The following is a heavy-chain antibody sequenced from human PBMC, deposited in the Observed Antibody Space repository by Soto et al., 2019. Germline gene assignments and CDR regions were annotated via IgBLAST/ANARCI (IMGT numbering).Heavy chain of an antibody. CDR1: GFTFGSYA. CDR2: ISGRGDNT. CDR3: AKDLGKGGGSVFAN. J-gene: IGHJ4*02. V-gene: IGHV3-23*01. Sequence: EVQLLESGGGLVQPGESLRLSCAASGFTFGSYAMSWVRQAPGKGLEWVAAISGRGDNTYYTDSVKGRFTISRDNSRNTLPLQMNSLRAEDTAVYSGAKDLGKGGGSVFANCGRAIQVPVSP. D-gene: IGHD2-15*01.